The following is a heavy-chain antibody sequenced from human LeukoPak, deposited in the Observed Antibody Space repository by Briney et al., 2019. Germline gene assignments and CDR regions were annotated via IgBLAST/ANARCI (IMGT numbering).Heavy chain of an antibody. CDR3: AREVSQLVRDLDY. CDR1: GFTFSSYW. Sequence: GGSLRLSCAASGFTFSSYWMHWVRQAPGKGLVWVSRINSDGSSTSYADSVKGRFTIPRDSAKNTLYLQMNSLRGEDTAVYYCAREVSQLVRDLDYWGQGTLVTVSS. J-gene: IGHJ4*02. V-gene: IGHV3-74*01. CDR2: INSDGSST. D-gene: IGHD6-6*01.